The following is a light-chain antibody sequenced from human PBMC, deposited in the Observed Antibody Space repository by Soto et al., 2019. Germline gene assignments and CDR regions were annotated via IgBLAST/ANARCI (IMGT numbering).Light chain of an antibody. V-gene: IGKV1-5*02. CDR1: QSISTW. Sequence: DIQMTQSTTTLSASVGDRVLIICRASQSISTWLAWYQLKPGKAPKLLIYDASTLEGGVPSRFSGIGSGTEFTLTISGLQPDDFATYYCQHSWTFGQGTKVDIK. CDR2: DAS. CDR3: QHSWT. J-gene: IGKJ1*01.